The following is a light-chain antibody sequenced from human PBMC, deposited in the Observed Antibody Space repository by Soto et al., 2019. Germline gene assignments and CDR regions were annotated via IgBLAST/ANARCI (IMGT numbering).Light chain of an antibody. V-gene: IGKV3-11*01. CDR2: DAS. J-gene: IGKJ4*01. Sequence: EIVLTQSPATLSLSPGERVTLSCRASQSVSSYLAWYQQKPGQAPRLLIYDASNRATGIPARFSGSGSGTDFTLTISSLEPEDFAVYYCRQRSNWRSLTFGGGTKVEIK. CDR1: QSVSSY. CDR3: RQRSNWRSLT.